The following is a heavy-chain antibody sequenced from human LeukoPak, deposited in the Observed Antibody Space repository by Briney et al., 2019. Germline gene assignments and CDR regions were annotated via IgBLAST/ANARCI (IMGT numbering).Heavy chain of an antibody. J-gene: IGHJ3*02. CDR1: GRSFSVYY. V-gene: IGHV4-34*01. CDR3: ARGPNLTGYAFDI. Sequence: KPSETLSLACAVYGRSFSVYYWSWIRQPPGKGLEWVGEINHSGSTNLNPSLKSPVTISVDTSKNQFSLKLSSVTAADTAVYYCARGPNLTGYAFDIWGQGTMVTVSS. D-gene: IGHD3-9*01. CDR2: INHSGST.